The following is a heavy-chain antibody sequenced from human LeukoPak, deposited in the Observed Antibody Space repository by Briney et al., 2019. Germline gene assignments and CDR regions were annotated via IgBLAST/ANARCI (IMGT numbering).Heavy chain of an antibody. D-gene: IGHD6-19*01. CDR1: GFSPSSSGVG. V-gene: IGHV2-5*02. J-gene: IGHJ4*02. CDR3: AHRRYLYGSWNYGSFDY. Sequence: SGPTLLNATQTLTLTCTFSGFSPSSSGVGVGWVRQPPGEALEWLALIYWDDDKRYSPSLRNRLTISKDTSKNQVVLTMTNVDPVDTGTYYCAHRRYLYGSWNYGSFDYWGQGTLVTVSS. CDR2: IYWDDDK.